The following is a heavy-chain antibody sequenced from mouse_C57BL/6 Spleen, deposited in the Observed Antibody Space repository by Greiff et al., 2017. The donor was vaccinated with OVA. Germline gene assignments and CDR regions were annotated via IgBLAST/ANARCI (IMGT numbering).Heavy chain of an antibody. CDR2: IYPGSGNT. J-gene: IGHJ3*01. Sequence: QVQLQQSGAELVRPGASVKLSCKASGYTFTDYYINWVKQRPGQGLEWIARIYPGSGNTYYNEKFKGKATLTAEKSSSTAYMQLSSLTSEDSAVYFCARRGYGNFTFAYWGQGTLVTVSA. CDR3: ARRGYGNFTFAY. V-gene: IGHV1-76*01. D-gene: IGHD2-1*01. CDR1: GYTFTDYY.